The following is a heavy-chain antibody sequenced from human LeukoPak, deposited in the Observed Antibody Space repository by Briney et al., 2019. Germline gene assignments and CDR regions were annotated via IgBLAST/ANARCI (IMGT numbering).Heavy chain of an antibody. Sequence: GGSLRLSCAASGFTFDDYGMSWVRHAPGKGLEWVSGINWNGGSTGYADSVKGRFTISRDNAKNSLYLQMNRLRAEDTALYYCARDVGIVAGSYYYYYMDVWGKGTTVTVSS. CDR3: ARDVGIVAGSYYYYYMDV. CDR1: GFTFDDYG. V-gene: IGHV3-20*04. CDR2: INWNGGST. J-gene: IGHJ6*03. D-gene: IGHD2-15*01.